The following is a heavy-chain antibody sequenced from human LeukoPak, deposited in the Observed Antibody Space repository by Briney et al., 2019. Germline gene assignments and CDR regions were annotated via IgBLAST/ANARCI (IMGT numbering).Heavy chain of an antibody. J-gene: IGHJ3*01. CDR2: IHHDGRG. D-gene: IGHD4-17*01. CDR3: AKDPVAHDYGDTVNAYDV. CDR1: GGSLTGHY. Sequence: SDTLSLTCAVSGGSLTGHYWSWIRQSPGKGVEWIGEIHHDGRGKYRPSLLNRISIFLDTSKNEVSLRLTHVTAADTAMYFCAKDPVAHDYGDTVNAYDVWGQGTMVIVSS. V-gene: IGHV4-34*01.